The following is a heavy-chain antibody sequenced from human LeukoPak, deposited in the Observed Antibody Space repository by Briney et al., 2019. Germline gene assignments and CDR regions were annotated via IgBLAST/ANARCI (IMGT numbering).Heavy chain of an antibody. Sequence: PSETLSLTCAVYGGSFSGYYWSWIRQPPGKGLEWIGEINHSGSTNYNPSLKSRVTISVDTSKNQFSLKLSSVTAADTAVYYCARGIAAAGHNNWFDPWGQGTLVTVSS. CDR3: ARGIAAAGHNNWFDP. J-gene: IGHJ5*02. CDR2: INHSGST. V-gene: IGHV4-34*01. CDR1: GGSFSGYY. D-gene: IGHD6-13*01.